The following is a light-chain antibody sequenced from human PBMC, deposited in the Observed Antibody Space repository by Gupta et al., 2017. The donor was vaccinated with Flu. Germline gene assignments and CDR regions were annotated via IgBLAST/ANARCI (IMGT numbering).Light chain of an antibody. CDR3: QHTYSMPPT. CDR2: AAR. CDR1: QSIGTY. V-gene: IGKV1-39*01. J-gene: IGKJ2*01. Sequence: DRVTMTCRASQSIGTYLNWYRQKPGEAPNLLIYAARTLESGVPLRFSGSGSGTDFTLTITSLQPEDRATYFCQHTYSMPPTFGRGTKLEI.